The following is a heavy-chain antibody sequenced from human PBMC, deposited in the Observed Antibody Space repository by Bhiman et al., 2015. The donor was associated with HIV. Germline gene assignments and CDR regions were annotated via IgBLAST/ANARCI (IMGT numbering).Heavy chain of an antibody. CDR3: ARGVHFKLGYYMDV. D-gene: IGHD3-10*01. V-gene: IGHV3-30*03. J-gene: IGHJ6*03. CDR2: ISFDGTHK. Sequence: QVQLVESGGGVVQPGRSLRLSCAASGFPFSNYGMHWVRQAPGKGLEWVAVISFDGTHKYYADSVKGRFTISRDNSKNSLYLQMNSLRAEDTAVYYCARGVHFKLGYYMDVWGKGATVTVSS. CDR1: GFPFSNYG.